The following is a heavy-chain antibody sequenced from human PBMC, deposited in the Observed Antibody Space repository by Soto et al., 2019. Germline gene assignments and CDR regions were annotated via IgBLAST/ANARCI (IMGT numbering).Heavy chain of an antibody. CDR2: IWYDGSNK. D-gene: IGHD2-2*01. CDR1: GFTFSSYG. CDR3: ARDPDIVVVPYYYYYGMDV. Sequence: QVQLVESGGGVVQPGRSLRLSCAASGFTFSSYGMHWVRQAPGKGLEWVAVIWYDGSNKYYADSVKGRFTISRDNSKNTLYLQMSSLRAEDTAVYYCARDPDIVVVPYYYYYGMDVWGQGTTVTVSS. V-gene: IGHV3-33*01. J-gene: IGHJ6*02.